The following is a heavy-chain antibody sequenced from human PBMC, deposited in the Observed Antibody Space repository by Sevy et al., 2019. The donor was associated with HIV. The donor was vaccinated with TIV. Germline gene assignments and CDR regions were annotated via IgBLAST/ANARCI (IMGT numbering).Heavy chain of an antibody. V-gene: IGHV3-73*01. CDR1: GFTFSDSS. CDR3: TRTWIWSRGFFPDLAY. D-gene: IGHD3-3*01. J-gene: IGHJ4*02. CDR2: IRAKADTDAT. Sequence: QLGGPLRLSCAASGFTFSDSSIHWVRQASGKGLEWVGRIRAKADTDATPYAASVKGRFTISRDDSKNTAFLHMTGLKSEDTAVYYCTRTWIWSRGFFPDLAYWGQGTLV.